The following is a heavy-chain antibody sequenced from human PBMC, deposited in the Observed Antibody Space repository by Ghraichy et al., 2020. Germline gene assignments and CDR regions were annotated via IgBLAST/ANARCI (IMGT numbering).Heavy chain of an antibody. J-gene: IGHJ4*02. V-gene: IGHV3-7*01. CDR1: GFTFSSYW. Sequence: ETLSLTCAASGFTFSSYWMSWVRQAPGKGPEWVANIKQDGTEKSYVDSVKGRFTISRDNAKNSLYLQMNSLRAEDTAVYYCARGYGGNSAYWGQGTLVTVSS. CDR3: ARGYGGNSAY. D-gene: IGHD4-23*01. CDR2: IKQDGTEK.